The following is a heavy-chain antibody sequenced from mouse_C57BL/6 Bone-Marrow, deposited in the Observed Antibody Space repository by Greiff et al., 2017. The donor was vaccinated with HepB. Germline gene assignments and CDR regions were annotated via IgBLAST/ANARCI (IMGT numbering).Heavy chain of an antibody. Sequence: EVMLVESGGGLVKPGGSLKLSCAASGFTFSDYGMHWVRQAPEKRLEWVAYISSGSSTIYYADTVKGRFTISRDNAKNTLFLQMTSLRSEDTAMYYCARRSTMRYFDVWGTGTTVTVSS. J-gene: IGHJ1*03. D-gene: IGHD2-4*01. CDR2: ISSGSSTI. CDR1: GFTFSDYG. CDR3: ARRSTMRYFDV. V-gene: IGHV5-17*01.